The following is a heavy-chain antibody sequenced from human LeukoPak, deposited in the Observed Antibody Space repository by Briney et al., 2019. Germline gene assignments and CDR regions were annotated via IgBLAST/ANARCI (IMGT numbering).Heavy chain of an antibody. V-gene: IGHV4-34*01. Sequence: SETLSLSCAVYGGSFRGYYWSWIRQPPGKGLEWIGEINHSGSTNYNPSLKSRVTISLDTSMKKFSLKLNSVTAADTAVYYCASTERCSTTCPLDYWGQGTLVTVSS. D-gene: IGHD2-2*01. J-gene: IGHJ4*02. CDR2: INHSGST. CDR3: ASTERCSTTCPLDY. CDR1: GGSFRGYY.